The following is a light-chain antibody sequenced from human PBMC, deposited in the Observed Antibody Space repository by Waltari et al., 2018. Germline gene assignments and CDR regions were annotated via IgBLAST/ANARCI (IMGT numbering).Light chain of an antibody. J-gene: IGKJ1*01. CDR2: GAS. CDR3: QKYNIAPRT. V-gene: IGKV1-27*01. CDR1: PGVGDS. Sequence: DIQLTQSPSSLSASAGDRVTITCRARPGVGDSVAWYQQKPGKPPTLLIYGASTLHSGVPSRFSGSGSETDFTLTISSLQPEDVATYYCQKYNIAPRTFGPGTKVEIK.